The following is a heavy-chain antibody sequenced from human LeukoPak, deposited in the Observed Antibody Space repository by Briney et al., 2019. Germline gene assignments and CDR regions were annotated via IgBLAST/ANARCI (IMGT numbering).Heavy chain of an antibody. CDR1: GYTFTSYG. CDR3: ASSLCSSTSCHNRDWFDP. Sequence: ASVKVSCKASGYTFTSYGICWVRQAPGQGLEWMGWISAYNGNTNYAQKLQGRVTMTTDTSTSTAYMELRSLRSDDTAVYYCASSLCSSTSCHNRDWFDPWGQGTLVTVSS. V-gene: IGHV1-18*01. J-gene: IGHJ5*02. D-gene: IGHD2-2*02. CDR2: ISAYNGNT.